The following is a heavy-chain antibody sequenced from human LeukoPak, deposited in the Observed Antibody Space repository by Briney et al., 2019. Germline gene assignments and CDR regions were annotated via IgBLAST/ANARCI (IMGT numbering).Heavy chain of an antibody. Sequence: PGGSLRLSCAASGFTFSSYAMNWVRQAPGKGLEWVSISGSGGDTYYADSVKGRFTISRDNSKNTLYLQMNNLRAEDTAVYYCAKARGATYGTYYFDYWGQGTLVTVSS. CDR1: GFTFSSYA. J-gene: IGHJ4*02. CDR2: SGSGGDT. V-gene: IGHV3-23*01. CDR3: AKARGATYGTYYFDY. D-gene: IGHD4/OR15-4a*01.